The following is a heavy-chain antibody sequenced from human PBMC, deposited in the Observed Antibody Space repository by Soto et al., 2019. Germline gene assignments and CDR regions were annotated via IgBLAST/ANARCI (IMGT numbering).Heavy chain of an antibody. CDR3: ASLGYDFWNAFDI. D-gene: IGHD3-3*01. CDR2: VFYSGST. CDR1: GGSIRSHF. J-gene: IGHJ3*02. Sequence: QVQLQESGPRLVRPSETLSLTCSVSGGSIRSHFWTWLRQPPGKELEWIGHVFYSGSTAYNPSLKGRVSMSVETSQKQVSLSLTTVSAADTAVYYCASLGYDFWNAFDIWGHGTIVTVSS. V-gene: IGHV4-59*11.